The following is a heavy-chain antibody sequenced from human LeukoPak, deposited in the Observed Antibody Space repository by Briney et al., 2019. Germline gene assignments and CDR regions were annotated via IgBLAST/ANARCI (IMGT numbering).Heavy chain of an antibody. Sequence: PGGTLRLSCAASGFTFSSYGMSWVRQAPGKGLEWVSAISGSGGSTFYADSVKGRFTISRDNSKNTLYLQMNSLRAEDTAVYYCAKHRVRGVIPDYWGQGTLVTVSS. D-gene: IGHD3-10*01. CDR2: ISGSGGST. CDR1: GFTFSSYG. CDR3: AKHRVRGVIPDY. J-gene: IGHJ4*02. V-gene: IGHV3-23*01.